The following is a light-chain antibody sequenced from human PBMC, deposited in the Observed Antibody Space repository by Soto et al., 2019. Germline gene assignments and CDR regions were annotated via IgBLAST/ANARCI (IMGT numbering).Light chain of an antibody. CDR3: QQYGNSPWT. CDR2: GAS. J-gene: IGKJ1*01. CDR1: QSFRSSY. V-gene: IGKV3-20*01. Sequence: EIVLTQSPGTLSLSPGERSTLSCMSSQSFRSSYLAWYQQKPGQAPRLFIYGASSRATGIPDRFSGSGSGTDFTLTISRLEPEDFAVYHCQQYGNSPWTFGQGTKVDIK.